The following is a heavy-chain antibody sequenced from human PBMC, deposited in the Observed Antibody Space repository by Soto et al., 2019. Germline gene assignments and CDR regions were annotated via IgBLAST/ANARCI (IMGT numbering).Heavy chain of an antibody. CDR1: GGSINNYY. Sequence: QVQLQESGPGLVKPSETLSLTCTVSGGSINNYYWSWIRQPPGKGLEWIGYIFYLENTIYNPSLTGRVTRTAVTSRKYSSLKLTYVPSADTAVDSCTSRDVVPVSGRGMGVWGRGTTVPVSS. V-gene: IGHV4-59*01. D-gene: IGHD2-21*02. CDR3: TSRDVVPVSGRGMGV. J-gene: IGHJ6*02. CDR2: IFYLENT.